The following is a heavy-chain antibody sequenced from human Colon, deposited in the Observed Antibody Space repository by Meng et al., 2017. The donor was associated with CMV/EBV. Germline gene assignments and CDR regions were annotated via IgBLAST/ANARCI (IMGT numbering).Heavy chain of an antibody. D-gene: IGHD3-10*01. Sequence: SETLSLTCSVPGSSISDNYYWGWIRQSPGKTLEWLGSVYQTGATYDNPYLKSRVTISVDTTKNQFSLKVTSVTAADTAVYYCARITRYYYAMDVWGQGTTVTVSS. J-gene: IGHJ6*02. V-gene: IGHV4-38-2*02. CDR2: VYQTGAT. CDR3: ARITRYYYAMDV. CDR1: GSSISDNYY.